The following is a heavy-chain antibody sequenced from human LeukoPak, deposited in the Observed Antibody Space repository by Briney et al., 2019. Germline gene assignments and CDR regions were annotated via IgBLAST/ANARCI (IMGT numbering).Heavy chain of an antibody. CDR3: ARISTETTVTAFDY. CDR1: GGSISSGGYY. Sequence: SQTLSLTCTVSGGSISSGGYYWSWIRQHPGKGLEWIWYIYYSGSTYYNPSLKSRVTISVDTSKNQSSLKLSSVTAADTAVYYCARISTETTVTAFDYWGQGTLVTVSS. D-gene: IGHD4-17*01. CDR2: IYYSGST. J-gene: IGHJ4*02. V-gene: IGHV4-31*03.